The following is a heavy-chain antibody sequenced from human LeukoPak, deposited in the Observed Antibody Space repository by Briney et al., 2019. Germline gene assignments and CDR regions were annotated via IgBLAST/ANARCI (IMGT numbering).Heavy chain of an antibody. V-gene: IGHV3-66*01. J-gene: IGHJ4*02. D-gene: IGHD4-23*01. CDR1: GFTVSSNY. Sequence: GGSLRLSCAASGFTVSSNYMSWVRQAPGKGLEWVSVIYSGGSTYYADFVKGRFTISRDNSKNTLYLQMNSLRAEDTAVYYCAREDYGGNSSDYWGQGTLVTVSS. CDR3: AREDYGGNSSDY. CDR2: IYSGGST.